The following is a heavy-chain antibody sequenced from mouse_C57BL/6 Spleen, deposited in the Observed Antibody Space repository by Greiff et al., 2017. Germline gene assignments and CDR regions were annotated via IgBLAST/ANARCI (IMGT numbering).Heavy chain of an antibody. V-gene: IGHV7-3*01. D-gene: IGHD2-1*01. CDR1: GFTFTDYY. CDR2: IRNKANGYTT. Sequence: ELQLVESGGGLVQPGGSLSLSCAASGFTFTDYYMSWVRQPPGKALEWLGFIRNKANGYTTEYSASVKGRFTISRDNSQRILYLQMNALRAEDSATYYCARLYGNYVWYFDVWGTGTTVTVSS. J-gene: IGHJ1*03. CDR3: ARLYGNYVWYFDV.